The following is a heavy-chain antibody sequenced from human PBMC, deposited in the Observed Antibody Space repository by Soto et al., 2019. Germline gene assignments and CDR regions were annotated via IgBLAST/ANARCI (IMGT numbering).Heavy chain of an antibody. Sequence: ASVKVSCKASGYSFSNYSVTWVRQAPGQGLGWMGWITAYKGNTNYAQKFQGRVTMTTDPPTSTAYMELRSITSDDTAVYYCAGQRRELTGDGYYYYYIXVWGKGTTVTVPS. CDR1: GYSFSNYS. CDR3: AGQRRELTGDGYYYYYIXV. D-gene: IGHD7-27*01. J-gene: IGHJ6*03. V-gene: IGHV1-18*01. CDR2: ITAYKGNT.